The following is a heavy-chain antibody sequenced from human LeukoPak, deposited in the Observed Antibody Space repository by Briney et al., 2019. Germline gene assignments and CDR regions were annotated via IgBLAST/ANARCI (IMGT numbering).Heavy chain of an antibody. Sequence: ASVKVSCKASGYTFTTYYLHWVRQAPGQGLEWMGLINPSGGSTSYAQKFQGRVTMTRDTSTSTVYTELSSLRSEDTAVYYCARGRRITMVRGPDYYGMDVWGQGTTVTVSS. D-gene: IGHD3-10*01. CDR1: GYTFTTYY. CDR3: ARGRRITMVRGPDYYGMDV. V-gene: IGHV1-46*01. CDR2: INPSGGST. J-gene: IGHJ6*02.